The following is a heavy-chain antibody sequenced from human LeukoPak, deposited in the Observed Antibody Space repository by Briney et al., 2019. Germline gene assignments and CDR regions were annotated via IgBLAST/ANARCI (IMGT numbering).Heavy chain of an antibody. J-gene: IGHJ4*02. D-gene: IGHD3-22*01. CDR2: ISYDGSNK. Sequence: PGGSLRLSCAASGFTFSSHAMHWVRQAPGKGLEWEAVISYDGSNKYYADSVKGRFTISRDNSKNTLYLQMNSLRAEDTAVYYCARVPNYYDSSGYSGPFLYWGQGTLVTVSS. CDR1: GFTFSSHA. V-gene: IGHV3-30-3*01. CDR3: ARVPNYYDSSGYSGPFLY.